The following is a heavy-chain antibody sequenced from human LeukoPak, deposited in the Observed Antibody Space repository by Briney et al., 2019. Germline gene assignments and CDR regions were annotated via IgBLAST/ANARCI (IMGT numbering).Heavy chain of an antibody. J-gene: IGHJ4*02. D-gene: IGHD2-2*01. Sequence: GGSLRLSCAASGFTFSSYAMSWVRQAPGKGLGWVSGISGNGVNTYHADSVKGRFTISRDNSKNTLYLQMNSLRVEDTAVYYCAKPMCSSTSCYRYFDYWGQGSPVTVSS. CDR3: AKPMCSSTSCYRYFDY. V-gene: IGHV3-23*01. CDR2: ISGNGVNT. CDR1: GFTFSSYA.